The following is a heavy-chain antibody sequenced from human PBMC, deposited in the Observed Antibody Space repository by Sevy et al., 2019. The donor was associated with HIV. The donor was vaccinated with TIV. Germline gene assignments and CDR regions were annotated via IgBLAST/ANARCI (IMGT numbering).Heavy chain of an antibody. CDR1: GGSISSYY. V-gene: IGHV4-4*07. CDR3: ARHYYDSSGHAAFDI. CDR2: IYTSGST. J-gene: IGHJ3*02. D-gene: IGHD3-22*01. Sequence: SETLSLTCTVSGGSISSYYWSWIRQPAGKGLEWIGRIYTSGSTNYNPSLKSRITMSVDTSKNQFSLKLTSVSAAETAVYYCARHYYDSSGHAAFDIWGQGTMVTVSS.